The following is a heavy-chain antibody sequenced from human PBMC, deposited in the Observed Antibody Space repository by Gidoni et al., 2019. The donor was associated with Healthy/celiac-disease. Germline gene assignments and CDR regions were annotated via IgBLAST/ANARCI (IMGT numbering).Heavy chain of an antibody. Sequence: QVQLVESGGGLVKPGGSLRLSCAASGFTFSDYYRSWIRQAPGKGLEWVSYISSSGSTIYYADSVKGRFTISRDNAKNSLYLQMNSLRAEDTAVYYCQSNGVRGVIWGYYYGMDVWGQGTTVTVSS. CDR1: GFTFSDYY. D-gene: IGHD3-10*01. J-gene: IGHJ6*02. CDR3: QSNGVRGVIWGYYYGMDV. V-gene: IGHV3-11*01. CDR2: ISSSGSTI.